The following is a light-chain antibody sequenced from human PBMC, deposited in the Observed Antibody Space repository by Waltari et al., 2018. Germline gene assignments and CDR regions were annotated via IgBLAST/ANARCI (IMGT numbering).Light chain of an antibody. J-gene: IGLJ3*02. CDR3: QSADSSSMYWV. V-gene: IGLV3-25*03. CDR2: KDS. Sequence: SYELTQPPSVSVSPGQTARITCSGDALPKQYAYWYQQQPGQAPVLLIYKDSQRPSWIPERFSASRSATTVTLTISGVQAEDEADYYCQSADSSSMYWVFGGGTKLTVL. CDR1: ALPKQY.